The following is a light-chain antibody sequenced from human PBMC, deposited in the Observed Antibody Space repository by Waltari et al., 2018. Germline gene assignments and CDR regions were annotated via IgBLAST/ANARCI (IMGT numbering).Light chain of an antibody. CDR2: YAS. V-gene: IGKV6-21*02. J-gene: IGKJ5*01. CDR1: HSIGRS. CDR3: HQSSKLPIT. Sequence: EIVLTQSPDFQSVTPKEKVTITFRASHSIGRSLHWYQRKPGQSPNLLIKYASQSISGVPSRFSGSGSGTDFTLTITSLEAEDAATYFCHQSSKLPITFGQGTRLEI.